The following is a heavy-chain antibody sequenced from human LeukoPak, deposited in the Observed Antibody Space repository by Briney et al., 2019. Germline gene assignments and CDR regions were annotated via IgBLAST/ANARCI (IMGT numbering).Heavy chain of an antibody. CDR3: ARSSCSSTSCSENWFDP. Sequence: ESGPTLVNPTQPLTLTCTFSGFSLSTSGMRVSWIRQPPGKALEWLARIDWDDDKFYSTSLKTRLTISKDTSKNQVVLTMTNMDPVDTATYYCARSSCSSTSCSENWFDPWGQGTLVTVSS. J-gene: IGHJ5*02. V-gene: IGHV2-70*04. CDR2: IDWDDDK. CDR1: GFSLSTSGMR. D-gene: IGHD2-2*01.